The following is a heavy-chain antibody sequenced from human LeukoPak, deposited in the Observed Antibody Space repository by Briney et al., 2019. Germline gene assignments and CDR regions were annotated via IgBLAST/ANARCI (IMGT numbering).Heavy chain of an antibody. CDR1: GFTFSTYS. D-gene: IGHD4-11*01. CDR2: ISGTSRYI. V-gene: IGHV3-21*01. J-gene: IGHJ4*02. CDR3: ARGHSTVTTFSFDY. Sequence: GGSLRLSCAASGFTFSTYSMNWVRQAPGKGLEWVSSISGTSRYIYYADSVKGRFTVSRGNANKSLYLQMNSLRAEDSAVYYCARGHSTVTTFSFDYWGQGTLVTVSS.